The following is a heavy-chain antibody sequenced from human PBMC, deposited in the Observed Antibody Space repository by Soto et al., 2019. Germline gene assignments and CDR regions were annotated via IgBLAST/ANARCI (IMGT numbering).Heavy chain of an antibody. V-gene: IGHV1-46*01. D-gene: IGHD2-15*01. Sequence: ASVKVSCKASGYTFTSYYMYWVRQAPGQGLEWMGIINPSDGSTSYAQKFQGRVTMTRDTSTSTVYMELSSLRSADTAIYYCARADIVVVVAAIRDDYVMDVWG. CDR3: ARADIVVVVAAIRDDYVMDV. J-gene: IGHJ6*02. CDR1: GYTFTSYY. CDR2: INPSDGST.